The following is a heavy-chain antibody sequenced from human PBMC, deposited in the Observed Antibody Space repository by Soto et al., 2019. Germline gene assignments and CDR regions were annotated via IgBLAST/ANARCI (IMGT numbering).Heavy chain of an antibody. J-gene: IGHJ6*02. V-gene: IGHV3-11*01. CDR2: ISSSGSTI. Sequence: GGSLRLSCAASAFTFSDYYMSWIRQAPGKGLEWVSYISSSGSTIYYADSVKGRFTISRDNAKNSLYLQMNSLRAEDTAVYYCARGWYYYGSGSYYSSYYYYGMDVWGQGTTVTVSS. CDR3: ARGWYYYGSGSYYSSYYYYGMDV. CDR1: AFTFSDYY. D-gene: IGHD3-10*01.